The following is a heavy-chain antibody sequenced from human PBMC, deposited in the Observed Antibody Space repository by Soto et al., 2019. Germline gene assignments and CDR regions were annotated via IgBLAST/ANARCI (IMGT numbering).Heavy chain of an antibody. CDR3: ARDIRGYSRAFAY. V-gene: IGHV4-61*01. CDR1: GGSVSGASYY. J-gene: IGHJ4*02. CDR2: IYYSGST. Sequence: SETLSLTCTVSGGSVSGASYYWTWIRQSPGKGLEWIGYIYYSGSTTYNPSLNSRVTISIDTAKNQFSLILTSLTPADTAVYYCARDIRGYSRAFAYWGQGTLVTVS. D-gene: IGHD5-18*01.